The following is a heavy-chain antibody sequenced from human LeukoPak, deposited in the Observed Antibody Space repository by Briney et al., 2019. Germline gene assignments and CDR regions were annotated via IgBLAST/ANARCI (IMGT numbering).Heavy chain of an antibody. Sequence: ASVKVSCKASGYTFTGYYMHWVRQAPGQELEWMGWINPNSGGTNYAQKFQGRVTMTRDTSISTAYMELSRLRSDDTAVYYCARDQRGYGSAFDIWGQGTMVTVSS. CDR2: INPNSGGT. CDR3: ARDQRGYGSAFDI. D-gene: IGHD5-12*01. J-gene: IGHJ3*02. V-gene: IGHV1-2*02. CDR1: GYTFTGYY.